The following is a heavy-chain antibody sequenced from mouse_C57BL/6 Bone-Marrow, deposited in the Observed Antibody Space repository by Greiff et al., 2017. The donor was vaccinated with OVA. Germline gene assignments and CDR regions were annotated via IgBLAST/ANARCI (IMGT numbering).Heavy chain of an antibody. J-gene: IGHJ1*03. Sequence: EVQLVESGGGLVKPGGSLKLSCAASGFTFSSYAMSWVRQTPEKRLEWVATISDGGSYTYYPDNVKGRFTISRDNAKNNLYLQMSHLKSEDTAMYYCARDTHNFYWYFDVWGTGTTVTVSS. D-gene: IGHD1-3*01. CDR2: ISDGGSYT. CDR1: GFTFSSYA. CDR3: ARDTHNFYWYFDV. V-gene: IGHV5-4*01.